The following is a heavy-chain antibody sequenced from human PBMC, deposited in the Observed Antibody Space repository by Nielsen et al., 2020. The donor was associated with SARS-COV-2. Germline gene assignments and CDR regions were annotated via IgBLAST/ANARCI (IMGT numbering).Heavy chain of an antibody. CDR3: AREASGYDHYKYGMDV. CDR1: GASISSGGYF. CDR2: IYFTGRT. D-gene: IGHD5-12*01. J-gene: IGHJ6*02. Sequence: LRLSCTVSGASISSGGYFWSWIRQHPGKGLEWIGYIYFTGRTSYDPSLKSRVAMSVDTSKNQFSLDLKSVTAADTAVYYCAREASGYDHYKYGMDVWGLGATVTVSS. V-gene: IGHV4-31*03.